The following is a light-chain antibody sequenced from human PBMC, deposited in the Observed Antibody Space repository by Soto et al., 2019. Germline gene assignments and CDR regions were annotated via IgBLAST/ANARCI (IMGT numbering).Light chain of an antibody. J-gene: IGKJ1*01. CDR1: QSLLHSNGYNY. V-gene: IGKV2-28*01. CDR2: LGS. Sequence: DIVMTQSPLSLPVTPGEPASISCRSSQSLLHSNGYNYLDWYLQKPGQSPQLLIYLGSNRASGVPDRFSGSGSGKDFTLNISRVEAEDVGVYYCMQALGAFGQGTKVEIK. CDR3: MQALGA.